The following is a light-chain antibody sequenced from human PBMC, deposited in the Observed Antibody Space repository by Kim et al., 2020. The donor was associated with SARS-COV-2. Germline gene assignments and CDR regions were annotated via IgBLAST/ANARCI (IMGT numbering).Light chain of an antibody. J-gene: IGLJ1*01. CDR3: QSYDSSLSAYV. CDR1: IPNVGAGYD. CDR2: GNN. V-gene: IGLV1-40*01. Sequence: RGTCSCTGSIPNVGAGYDVHWYQQLPGTAPKLVIYGNNNRPSGVPDRFSGSKSGTSASLAITGLQAEDEADYYCQSYDSSLSAYVFGTGTKVTVL.